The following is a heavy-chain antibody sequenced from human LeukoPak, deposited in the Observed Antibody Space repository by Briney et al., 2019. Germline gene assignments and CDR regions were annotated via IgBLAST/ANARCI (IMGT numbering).Heavy chain of an antibody. CDR1: GYSFISYW. Sequence: GASLKISCKGSGYSFISYWVAWVRQMPGKGLEWMGIIYPGDSDTRYSPSFQGQVTISADKSINTAYLQWSSLKASDTAMYYCARTAGWYYYYVDVWGTGTTVTVSS. D-gene: IGHD6-19*01. J-gene: IGHJ6*03. CDR2: IYPGDSDT. CDR3: ARTAGWYYYYVDV. V-gene: IGHV5-51*01.